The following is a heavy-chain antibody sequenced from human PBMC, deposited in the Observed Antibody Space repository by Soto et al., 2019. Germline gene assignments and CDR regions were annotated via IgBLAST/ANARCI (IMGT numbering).Heavy chain of an antibody. J-gene: IGHJ4*02. V-gene: IGHV4-4*02. CDR1: GGSISSSNW. Sequence: SETLSLTCAGSGGSISSSNWWSWVRQPPGKGLAWIGEIYHSGSTNYNPSLKSRVTISVDKSKNQFSLKLSSVTAADTAVYYCARSNQSIEAPFNRGQGTLVTVAS. CDR3: ARSNQSIEAPFN. CDR2: IYHSGST. D-gene: IGHD6-13*01.